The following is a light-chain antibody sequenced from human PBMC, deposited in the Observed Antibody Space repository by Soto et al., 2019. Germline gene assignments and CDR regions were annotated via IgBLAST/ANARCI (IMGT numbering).Light chain of an antibody. CDR1: QSVSSN. V-gene: IGKV3-11*01. CDR3: QQRSDWLRT. CDR2: GAS. J-gene: IGKJ1*01. Sequence: EIVLTQSPATLSLSPGERATLSCRASQSVSSNLAWYQHKRGQAPRLLIYGASNRATGIPARFSGSGSGTDFTLTISGLEPEDFGVYYCQQRSDWLRTFGQGTKVDIK.